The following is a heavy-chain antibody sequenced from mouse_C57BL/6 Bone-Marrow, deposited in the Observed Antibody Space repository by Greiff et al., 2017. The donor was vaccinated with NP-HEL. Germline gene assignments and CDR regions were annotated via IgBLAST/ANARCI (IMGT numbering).Heavy chain of an antibody. V-gene: IGHV1-63*01. CDR2: IYPGGGYT. CDR1: GYTFTNYW. D-gene: IGHD4-1*01. J-gene: IGHJ1*03. CDR3: ARMGSYWYFDV. Sequence: VKLMESGAELVRPGTSVKMSCKASGYTFTNYWIGWAKQRPGHGLEWIGDIYPGGGYTNYNEKFKGKATLTADKSSSTAYMQFSSLTSEDSAIYYCARMGSYWYFDVWGTGTTVTVSS.